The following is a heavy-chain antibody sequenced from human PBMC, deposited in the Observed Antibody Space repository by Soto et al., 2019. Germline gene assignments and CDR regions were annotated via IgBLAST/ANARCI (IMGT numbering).Heavy chain of an antibody. V-gene: IGHV1-69*06. D-gene: IGHD3-9*01. CDR1: GGTFSSYA. CDR3: ARMYYDILTGSYMNGMDV. CDR2: IIPIFGTA. Sequence: SVKVSCKASGGTFSSYAISWVRQAPGQGLEWMGGIIPIFGTANYAQKFQGRVTITADKSTSTAYMELSSLRSEDTAVYYCARMYYDILTGSYMNGMDVWGQGTTVTVSS. J-gene: IGHJ6*02.